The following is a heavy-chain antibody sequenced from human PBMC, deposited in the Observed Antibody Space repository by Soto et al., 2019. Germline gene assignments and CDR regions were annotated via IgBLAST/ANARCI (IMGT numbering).Heavy chain of an antibody. CDR2: IIPILGIA. CDR3: ARGRMDATLGGGNPPDY. D-gene: IGHD2-15*01. Sequence: QVQLVQSGAEVKKPGSSVKVSCKASGGTFSSYTISWVRQAPGQGLEWMGRIIPILGIANYAQKFQGRVTITADKSTSTAYMELSSLRSEDTAVYYCARGRMDATLGGGNPPDYWGQGTLVTVSS. V-gene: IGHV1-69*02. J-gene: IGHJ4*02. CDR1: GGTFSSYT.